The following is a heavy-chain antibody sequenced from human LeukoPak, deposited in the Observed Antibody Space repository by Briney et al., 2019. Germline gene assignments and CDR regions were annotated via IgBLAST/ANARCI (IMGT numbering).Heavy chain of an antibody. D-gene: IGHD6-13*01. Sequence: SETLSLTCTVSGGSISSSSYYWGWIRQPPGKGLEWIGSIYYSGSTYYNPSLKSRVTISVDRSKNQFSLNLSSVTAADTAVYYCARGYSSSWYYDYWGQGTLVTVSS. J-gene: IGHJ4*02. V-gene: IGHV4-39*07. CDR2: IYYSGST. CDR1: GGSISSSSYY. CDR3: ARGYSSSWYYDY.